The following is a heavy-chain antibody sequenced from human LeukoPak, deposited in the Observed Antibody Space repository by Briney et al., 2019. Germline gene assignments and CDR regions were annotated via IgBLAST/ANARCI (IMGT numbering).Heavy chain of an antibody. J-gene: IGHJ4*02. CDR1: VFTFSSFG. Sequence: GGSLRLSCAASVFTFSSFGMHWVRQAPGRGLEWVALILHDEKHYADSVKGRFTISRDNSKNTLYLQMDTLRAEDTAVYYCARYCSGGCYSGVDYWGQGTLVTVPS. D-gene: IGHD2-15*01. V-gene: IGHV3-33*05. CDR3: ARYCSGGCYSGVDY. CDR2: ILHDEK.